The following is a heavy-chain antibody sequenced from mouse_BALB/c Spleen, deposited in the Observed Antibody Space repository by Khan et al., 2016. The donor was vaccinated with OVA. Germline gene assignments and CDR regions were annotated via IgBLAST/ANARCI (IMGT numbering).Heavy chain of an antibody. Sequence: QVRLQQSGAELARPGASVKMSCKASGYTFTSYTMHWVKQRPGQGLEWIGYINPSNGYTNYNQKFKDKATLTADKSSSTAYMQLSSLTSEDSAVYYCVRSGAYYRYDGYFDVWGAGTTVTVAS. CDR3: VRSGAYYRYDGYFDV. V-gene: IGHV1-4*01. D-gene: IGHD2-14*01. J-gene: IGHJ1*01. CDR2: INPSNGYT. CDR1: GYTFTSYT.